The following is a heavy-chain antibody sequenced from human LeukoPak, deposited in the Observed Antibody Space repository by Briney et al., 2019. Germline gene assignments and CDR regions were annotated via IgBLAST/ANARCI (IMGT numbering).Heavy chain of an antibody. CDR3: ARDRDYYDSSAIPGGMDV. Sequence: ASVKVSCKASGYTFTGYYMHWVRQAPGQGLEWMGWINPNSGGTNYAQKFQGRVTMTRDTSISTAYMELSRLRSDDTAVYYCARDRDYYDSSAIPGGMDVWGQGTTVTVSS. V-gene: IGHV1-2*02. J-gene: IGHJ6*02. CDR1: GYTFTGYY. D-gene: IGHD3-22*01. CDR2: INPNSGGT.